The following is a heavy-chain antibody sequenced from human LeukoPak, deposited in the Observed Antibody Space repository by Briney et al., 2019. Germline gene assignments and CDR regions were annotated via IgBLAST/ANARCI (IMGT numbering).Heavy chain of an antibody. CDR1: GYTFTSYD. J-gene: IGHJ6*03. CDR3: ARGRRFYTVVTRYYYYYMDV. Sequence: ASVKVSCKASGYTFTSYDTNWVRQATGQGLEWMGWMNPNSGNTGYAQKFQGRVTITRNTSISTAYMELSSLRSEDTAVYYCARGRRFYTVVTRYYYYYMDVWGKGTTVTVSS. V-gene: IGHV1-8*03. CDR2: MNPNSGNT. D-gene: IGHD4-23*01.